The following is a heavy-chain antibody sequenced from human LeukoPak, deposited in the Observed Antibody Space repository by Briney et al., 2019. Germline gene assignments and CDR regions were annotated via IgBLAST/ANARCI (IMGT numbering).Heavy chain of an antibody. D-gene: IGHD1-1*01. CDR2: ISGSGGST. J-gene: IGHJ4*02. Sequence: PGGSLRLSFAAPGFPLNSYAMSWVRPAPGKGLEWVSAISGSGGSTYYADSVKGRFTISRDNSKNTLYLQMNSLRAEDTAVYYCAVNWNLDYWGQGTLVTVSS. V-gene: IGHV3-23*01. CDR1: GFPLNSYA. CDR3: AVNWNLDY.